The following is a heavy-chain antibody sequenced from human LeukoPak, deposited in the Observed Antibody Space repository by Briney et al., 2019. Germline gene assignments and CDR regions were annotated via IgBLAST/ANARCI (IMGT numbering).Heavy chain of an antibody. J-gene: IGHJ4*02. CDR2: ISYDGSNK. Sequence: GGSLRLSCAASGFTFSSYAMHWVRQAPGKGLEWVAVISYDGSNKYYADSVKGRFTISRDNSKNTLYLQMNSLRAEDTAVYYCAREGRDAAFDYWGQGTLVTVSS. CDR3: AREGRDAAFDY. CDR1: GFTFSSYA. V-gene: IGHV3-30-3*01. D-gene: IGHD5-24*01.